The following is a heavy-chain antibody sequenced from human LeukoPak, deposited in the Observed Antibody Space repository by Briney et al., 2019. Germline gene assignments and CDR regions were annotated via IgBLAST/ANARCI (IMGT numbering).Heavy chain of an antibody. V-gene: IGHV1-18*01. CDR3: ARDFNGYSGSYYLLGFDFDY. D-gene: IGHD1-26*01. CDR2: ISAYNGNT. J-gene: IGHJ4*02. CDR1: GYTFTSYG. Sequence: GASVKVSCKASGYTFTSYGISWVRQAPGQGLEWMGWISAYNGNTNYAQKLQGRVTMTTDTSTSTAYMELRSLRSDDTAVYYCARDFNGYSGSYYLLGFDFDYWGQGTLVTVSS.